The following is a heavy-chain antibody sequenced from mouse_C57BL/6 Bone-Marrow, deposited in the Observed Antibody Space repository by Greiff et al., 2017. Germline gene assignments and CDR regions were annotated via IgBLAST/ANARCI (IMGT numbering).Heavy chain of an antibody. CDR2: IDPSDSYT. Sequence: VQLQQPGAELVRPGTSVKLSCKVSGYTFTSYWMHWVKQRPGQGLEWIGVIDPSDSYTNYNQKFKGKATLTVDTSSSTAYMQLSSLTSEDSAVYYCARGGYWRVWFAYWGQGTLVTVSA. V-gene: IGHV1-59*01. CDR1: GYTFTSYW. J-gene: IGHJ3*01. CDR3: ARGGYWRVWFAY. D-gene: IGHD2-3*01.